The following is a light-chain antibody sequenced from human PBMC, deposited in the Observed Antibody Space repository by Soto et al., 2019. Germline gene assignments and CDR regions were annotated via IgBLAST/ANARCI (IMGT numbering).Light chain of an antibody. V-gene: IGKV3-20*01. CDR2: GAS. J-gene: IGKJ5*01. Sequence: EIVLTQSPGTLSLSPGERATLSCRASQSVRSTYLAWYQQKPGQAPRLLIHGASSRATGIPDRFSGSGSGTDFTLTISRLEPEEFAVYYCQQYGSSLSITLGQGTRLEI. CDR3: QQYGSSLSIT. CDR1: QSVRSTY.